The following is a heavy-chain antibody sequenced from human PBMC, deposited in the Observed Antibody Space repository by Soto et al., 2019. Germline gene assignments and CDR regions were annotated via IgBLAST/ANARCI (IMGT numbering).Heavy chain of an antibody. V-gene: IGHV3-23*01. Sequence: GGSLRLSCAASGFTFSSYAMSWVRQAPGKGLEWVSAISGSGGSTYYADPVKGRFTISRDNSKNTLYLQMNSLRAEDTAVYYCAKGIVVVPANLFNYYYYGMDVWGQGTTVTVSS. D-gene: IGHD2-2*01. CDR2: ISGSGGST. CDR1: GFTFSSYA. J-gene: IGHJ6*02. CDR3: AKGIVVVPANLFNYYYYGMDV.